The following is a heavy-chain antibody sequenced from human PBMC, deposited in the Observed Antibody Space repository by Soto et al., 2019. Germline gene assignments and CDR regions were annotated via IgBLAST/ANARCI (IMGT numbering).Heavy chain of an antibody. CDR3: ARDRKNDYCSSTSCYYFDY. CDR2: IYYSGST. J-gene: IGHJ4*02. Sequence: SETLSLTCTVSGGSISSSSYYWGWIRQPPGKGLEWIGSIYYSGSTYYNPSLKSRVTISVDTSKNQFSLKLSSVTAADTAVYYCARDRKNDYCSSTSCYYFDYWGQGTLVTVSS. CDR1: GGSISSSSYY. V-gene: IGHV4-39*07. D-gene: IGHD2-2*01.